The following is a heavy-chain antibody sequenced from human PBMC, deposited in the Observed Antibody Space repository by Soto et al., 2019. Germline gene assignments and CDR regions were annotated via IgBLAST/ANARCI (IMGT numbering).Heavy chain of an antibody. CDR1: GFTFGDYP. J-gene: IGHJ4*02. Sequence: LRLSYAPPGFTFGDYPMSWVRQATGKGLEWLGFIRSKTYGGTTEYAASVEGRFTISRDDSKSIVYLHMNSLKTEERAVYYCTRIRGYSDGDYDYRGQATLVTVSS. CDR3: TRIRGYSDGDYDY. V-gene: IGHV3-49*04. CDR2: IRSKTYGGTT. D-gene: IGHD5-18*01.